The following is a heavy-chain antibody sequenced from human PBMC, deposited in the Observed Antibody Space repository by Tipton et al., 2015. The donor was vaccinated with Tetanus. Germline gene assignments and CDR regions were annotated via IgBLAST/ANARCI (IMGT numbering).Heavy chain of an antibody. Sequence: TLSLTCAVYGGSFSGYYWSWIRQPPGKGLEWIGEINHSGSTNYNPSLKSRVTMSLDTSKSQFSLKLSSVTAADTAVYYCARVEEGYCSGGTCYFADWGRGTLVTVSS. J-gene: IGHJ4*02. V-gene: IGHV4-34*01. CDR1: GGSFSGYY. D-gene: IGHD2-15*01. CDR3: ARVEEGYCSGGTCYFAD. CDR2: INHSGST.